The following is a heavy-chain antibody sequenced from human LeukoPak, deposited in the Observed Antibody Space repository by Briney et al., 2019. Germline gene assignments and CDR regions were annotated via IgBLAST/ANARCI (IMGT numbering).Heavy chain of an antibody. J-gene: IGHJ4*02. V-gene: IGHV1-18*01. Sequence: ASVKVSCKASGYTFTSYGISWVRQAPGQGLEWMGWISAYNGNTNYAQKLQGRVTMTTDTSTSTAYMELSSLRSEDTAVYYCASIAVVAATPGYWGQGTLVTVSS. D-gene: IGHD2-15*01. CDR1: GYTFTSYG. CDR2: ISAYNGNT. CDR3: ASIAVVAATPGY.